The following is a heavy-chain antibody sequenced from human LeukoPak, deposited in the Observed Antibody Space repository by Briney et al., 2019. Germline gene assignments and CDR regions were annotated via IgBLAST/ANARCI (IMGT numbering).Heavy chain of an antibody. CDR1: GFTFSSYE. V-gene: IGHV3-48*03. CDR2: ISSSGSTI. CDR3: ARDFPRWIYSGYDLETTTVYMDV. Sequence: GGSLRLSCAASGFTFSSYEMNWVRQAPGKGLEWVSYISSSGSTIYYADSVKGRFTISRDNAKNSLYLQMNSLRAEDTAVYYCARDFPRWIYSGYDLETTTVYMDVWGKGTTVTISS. D-gene: IGHD5-12*01. J-gene: IGHJ6*03.